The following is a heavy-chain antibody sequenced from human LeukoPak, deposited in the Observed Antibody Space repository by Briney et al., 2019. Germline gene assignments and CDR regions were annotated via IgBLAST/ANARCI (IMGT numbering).Heavy chain of an antibody. V-gene: IGHV3-7*04. J-gene: IGHJ4*02. Sequence: PGGSLRLSCVASGSTFSSYWMSWVRQAPGKGLEWVANIKEDGSEKYYVDSVKGRFIISRDNAKNSLFLQMNSLRAEDTAVYYCARDLSLDYWGQGTLVTVSS. CDR1: GSTFSSYW. CDR2: IKEDGSEK. CDR3: ARDLSLDY.